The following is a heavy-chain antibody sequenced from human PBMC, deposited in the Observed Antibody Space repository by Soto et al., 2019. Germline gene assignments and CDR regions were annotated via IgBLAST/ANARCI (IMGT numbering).Heavy chain of an antibody. CDR1: GYTFTSYA. Sequence: ASVKVSCKASGYTFTSYAMHWVRQAPGQRLEWMGWINAGNGNTKYSQKFQGRVTITRDTSASTAYMELSSLRSEDPAVYYCARVTEGYYDSSGFQGFDPWGQGTLVTVSS. V-gene: IGHV1-3*01. CDR2: INAGNGNT. D-gene: IGHD3-22*01. J-gene: IGHJ5*02. CDR3: ARVTEGYYDSSGFQGFDP.